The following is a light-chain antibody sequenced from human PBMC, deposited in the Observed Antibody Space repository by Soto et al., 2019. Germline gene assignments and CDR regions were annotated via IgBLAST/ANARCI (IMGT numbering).Light chain of an antibody. CDR2: DAS. J-gene: IGKJ3*01. CDR3: HQRSTSPST. CDR1: QSISSY. Sequence: EIVLPQSPATLSLSPGERATLSCRASQSISSYLAWYQQKPDQAPRLLIYDASNRATGIPARFSGSWSGTDFTLTISSLEPEDLAVYYCHQRSTSPSTFGPGTKVDIK. V-gene: IGKV3-11*01.